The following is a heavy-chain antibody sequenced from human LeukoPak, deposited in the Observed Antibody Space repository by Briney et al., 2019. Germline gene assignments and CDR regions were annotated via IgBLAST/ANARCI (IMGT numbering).Heavy chain of an antibody. D-gene: IGHD3-10*01. CDR2: INHSGTT. Sequence: SETLSLTCAVYGGSFSGYYWSWIRQPPGKGLEWIGEINHSGTTNYNPSLKSRVTISVDTSKNQFSLKLSSVTAADTAVYYCARGRFRFDYWGQGTLVTVSS. CDR3: ARGRFRFDY. V-gene: IGHV4-34*01. CDR1: GGSFSGYY. J-gene: IGHJ4*02.